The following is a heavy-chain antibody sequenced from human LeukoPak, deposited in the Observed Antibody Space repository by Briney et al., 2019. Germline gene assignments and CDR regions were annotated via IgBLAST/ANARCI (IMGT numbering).Heavy chain of an antibody. Sequence: GGSPRLSCAASGFTFSSYWMYWVRQAPGKGLVWVSRINSDGSSTSYADSVKGRFTISRDNAKNTLYLQMNSLRAEDTAVYYCARGLWFGELLSRYYFDYWGQGTLVTVSS. J-gene: IGHJ4*02. D-gene: IGHD3-10*01. V-gene: IGHV3-74*01. CDR1: GFTFSSYW. CDR2: INSDGSST. CDR3: ARGLWFGELLSRYYFDY.